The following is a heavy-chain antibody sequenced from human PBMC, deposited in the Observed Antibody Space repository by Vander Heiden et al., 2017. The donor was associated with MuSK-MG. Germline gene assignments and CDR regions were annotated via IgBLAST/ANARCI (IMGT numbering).Heavy chain of an antibody. CDR1: GFTFRNNA. V-gene: IGHV3-23*01. Sequence: EVQLLESGGGLVRPWGSLRLSCADAGFTFRNNAMSWVRQAPGKGLEWVSAISGSGGSTYYADSVKGRFTISRDNSKNTVYLQMSSLRAEDTAIYYCAKEKENFYDSSGDIWGQGTMVTVSS. J-gene: IGHJ3*02. CDR2: ISGSGGST. D-gene: IGHD3-22*01. CDR3: AKEKENFYDSSGDI.